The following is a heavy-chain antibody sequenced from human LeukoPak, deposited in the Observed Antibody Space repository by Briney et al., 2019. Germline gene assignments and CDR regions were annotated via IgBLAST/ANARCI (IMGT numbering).Heavy chain of an antibody. Sequence: GGSLRLSCAASGFTFSNAWMNWVRQAPGKGLEWVANIKQDGSKKSYVDSVEGRFTISRDNAKNSLYLQMNSLRAEDTAIYYCTRVGYIDEGIDYWGQGTLVTVSS. CDR2: IKQDGSKK. CDR3: TRVGYIDEGIDY. D-gene: IGHD5-24*01. CDR1: GFTFSNAW. J-gene: IGHJ4*02. V-gene: IGHV3-7*04.